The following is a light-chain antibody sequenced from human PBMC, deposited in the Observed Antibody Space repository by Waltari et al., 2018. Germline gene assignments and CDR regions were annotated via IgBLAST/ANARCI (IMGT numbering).Light chain of an antibody. J-gene: IGKJ1*01. CDR2: TTS. CDR3: QQTFSLET. CDR1: QNVGDY. Sequence: IQMTQSPSSLAASVGDRVTITCRASQNVGDYLNWYQQKSGKAPRLLIYTTSILQSGVPSRFSGSGAGTDFSLIINGLQPADFATYYCQQTFSLETFGQGTKVEIK. V-gene: IGKV1-39*01.